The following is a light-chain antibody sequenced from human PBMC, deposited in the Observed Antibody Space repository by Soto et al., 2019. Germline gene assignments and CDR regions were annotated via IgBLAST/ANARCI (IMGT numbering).Light chain of an antibody. Sequence: DIVMTQSPDSLAVSLGERATINCKSSQSVLYSSNNKNYLTWYQQKPGQPPKLLIYWASTRESGVPDRFSGSGSGTDFTLTINSLQAEDVAVYYCQQYYSIPWTFGQGTKGDIK. CDR3: QQYYSIPWT. V-gene: IGKV4-1*01. CDR1: QSVLYSSNNKNY. CDR2: WAS. J-gene: IGKJ1*01.